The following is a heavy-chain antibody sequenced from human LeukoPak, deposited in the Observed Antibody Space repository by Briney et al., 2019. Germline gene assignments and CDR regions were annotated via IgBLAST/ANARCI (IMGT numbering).Heavy chain of an antibody. CDR2: FDPEDGET. J-gene: IGHJ4*02. CDR1: GYTLTELS. D-gene: IGHD3-10*01. CDR3: ATSRGYYGSGSYYDY. Sequence: ASVKVSCKVSGYTLTELSMHWVRQAPGKGLAWMGGFDPEDGETNYAQKVQGRVTMTEDTATDTAYMELRSLRSEDTAVYYCATSRGYYGSGSYYDYWGQGTLVTVSS. V-gene: IGHV1-24*01.